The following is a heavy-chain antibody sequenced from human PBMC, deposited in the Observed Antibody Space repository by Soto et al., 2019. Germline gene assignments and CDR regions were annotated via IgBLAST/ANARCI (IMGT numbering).Heavy chain of an antibody. D-gene: IGHD3-16*01. V-gene: IGHV4-39*02. CDR2: TYYSVGT. Sequence: SETLSLTCIVPGDSISSRSYYWAWIREPPGKGLERIGSTYYSVGTNNNPSHRSRVSMPIDTSKVHIALKLKSVAAAYTTLDSCASQRTSFVSQAYFDVWGQGSMVTVSS. CDR3: ASQRTSFVSQAYFDV. J-gene: IGHJ4*02. CDR1: GDSISSRSYY.